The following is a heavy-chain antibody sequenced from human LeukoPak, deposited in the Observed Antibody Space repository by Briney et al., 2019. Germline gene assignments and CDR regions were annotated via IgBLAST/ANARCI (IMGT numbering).Heavy chain of an antibody. V-gene: IGHV4-61*02. CDR2: IYTSGST. CDR3: AREGRAHRDGMDV. Sequence: SETLSLTCTVSGGSISSGSYYWSWIRQPAGKGLEWIGRIYTSGSTNYNPSLKSRVTISVDTSKNQFSLKLSSVTAADTAVYYCAREGRAHRDGMDVWGQGTTVTVSS. CDR1: GGSISSGSYY. D-gene: IGHD1-14*01. J-gene: IGHJ6*02.